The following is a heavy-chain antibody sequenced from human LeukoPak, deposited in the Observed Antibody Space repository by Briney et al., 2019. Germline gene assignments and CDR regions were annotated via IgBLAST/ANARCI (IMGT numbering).Heavy chain of an antibody. V-gene: IGHV3-23*01. Sequence: GGSLRLSCAPSGFTFSTFAMSWVRQAPGKGLEWVSGISGSGTYTDYADSVKGRFTISRDNSKNTLYLQMNRLRAEDTAVYYCAKYQYDSSGYYPLVDYWGQGTLVTVSS. CDR3: AKYQYDSSGYYPLVDY. CDR1: GFTFSTFA. J-gene: IGHJ4*02. D-gene: IGHD3-22*01. CDR2: ISGSGTYT.